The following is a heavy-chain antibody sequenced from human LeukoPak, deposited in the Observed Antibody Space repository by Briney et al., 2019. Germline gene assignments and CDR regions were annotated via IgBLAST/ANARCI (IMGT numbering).Heavy chain of an antibody. CDR3: AREFRAPEDYFYGMDV. J-gene: IGHJ6*02. Sequence: GGSLRLSCAASGFTVSSNYMSWVRQAPGKGLEWVSVIYSGGSTYYADSVKGRFTISRHNSKNTLYLQMNSLKAEDTAVYFCAREFRAPEDYFYGMDVWGQGTTVTVSS. CDR2: IYSGGST. CDR1: GFTVSSNY. V-gene: IGHV3-53*04. D-gene: IGHD1-14*01.